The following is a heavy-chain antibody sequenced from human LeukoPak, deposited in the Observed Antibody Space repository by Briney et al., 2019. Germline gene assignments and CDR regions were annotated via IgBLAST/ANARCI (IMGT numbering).Heavy chain of an antibody. J-gene: IGHJ4*02. D-gene: IGHD4-23*01. Sequence: GRSLRLSCAASGFTFSSYGMHWVRQAPGKGLEWVAVIWYDGTNTYYADSVKGRFTISRDNAKNTLYLQMNTLRAEDTAVYYCVRDLDLGGYSSFVSWGQGTLVTVSS. CDR3: VRDLDLGGYSSFVS. CDR1: GFTFSSYG. CDR2: IWYDGTNT. V-gene: IGHV3-33*01.